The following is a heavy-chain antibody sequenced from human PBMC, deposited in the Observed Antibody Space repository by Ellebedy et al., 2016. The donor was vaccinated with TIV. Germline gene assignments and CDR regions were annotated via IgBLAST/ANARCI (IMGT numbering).Heavy chain of an antibody. CDR1: GASISSYY. J-gene: IGHJ5*02. Sequence: SETLSLTXTVSGASISSYYWSWIRQPPGKGLEYIGYIYYSGATNYNPSLRGRVIMSIDTSKNQFSLNLRSVTAADTAVYYCARGFFLPPNWLDPWGQGTLVTVSS. D-gene: IGHD2/OR15-2a*01. CDR2: IYYSGAT. CDR3: ARGFFLPPNWLDP. V-gene: IGHV4-59*01.